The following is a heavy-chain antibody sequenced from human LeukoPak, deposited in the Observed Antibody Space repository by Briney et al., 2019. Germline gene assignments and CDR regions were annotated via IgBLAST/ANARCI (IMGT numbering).Heavy chain of an antibody. Sequence: SETLSLTCAAYGGSFSGYYWSWIRQPPGKGLEWIGEINHSGSTNYNPSLKSRVTISVDTSKNQFSLKLSSVTAADTAVYYCARGRGRPRLRRGYYFDYWGQGTLVTVSS. CDR1: GGSFSGYY. CDR2: INHSGST. CDR3: ARGRGRPRLRRGYYFDY. D-gene: IGHD4-17*01. J-gene: IGHJ4*02. V-gene: IGHV4-34*01.